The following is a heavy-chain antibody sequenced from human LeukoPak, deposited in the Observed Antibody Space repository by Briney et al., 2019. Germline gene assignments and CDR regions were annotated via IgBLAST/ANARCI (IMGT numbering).Heavy chain of an antibody. V-gene: IGHV3-7*01. D-gene: IGHD3-3*01. CDR1: GFTFSSYW. CDR2: IKKEGSEK. J-gene: IGHJ4*02. CDR3: PRQRYDFWSGLPYYFSY. Sequence: GRSLRLSCAASGFTFSSYWMRWVRQAPGKGLEWVANIKKEGSEKYYVDSVKGRFTIYRENAKNSLYLQMNSLRAEDTAVYYCPRQRYDFWSGLPYYFSYCGQGTLVTVSS.